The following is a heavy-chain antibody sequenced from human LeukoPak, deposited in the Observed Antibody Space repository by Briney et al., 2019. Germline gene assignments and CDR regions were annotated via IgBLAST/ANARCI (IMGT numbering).Heavy chain of an antibody. CDR1: GFTFSSYW. V-gene: IGHV4-34*01. CDR3: ARSWYGNWFDP. CDR2: INHSGST. D-gene: IGHD6-13*01. J-gene: IGHJ5*02. Sequence: GSLRLSCAASGFTFSSYWMSWVRQPPGKGLEWIGEINHSGSTNYNPSLKSRVTISVDTSKNQFSLKLSSVTAADTAVYYCARSWYGNWFDPWGQGTLVTVSS.